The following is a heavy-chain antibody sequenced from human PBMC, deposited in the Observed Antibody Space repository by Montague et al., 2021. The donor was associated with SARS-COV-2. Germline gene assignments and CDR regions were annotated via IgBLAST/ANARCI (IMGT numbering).Heavy chain of an antibody. V-gene: IGHV4-39*07. D-gene: IGHD6-13*01. CDR3: ARVGRQQLVRLSGMDV. CDR2: IYYSGST. Sequence: TLSLTCTVSGGSISSSSYYWGWIRQPPGKGPEWIGSIYYSGSTYYNPSLKSRVTISVDTSKNQFSLKLSSVTAADTAVYYCARVGRQQLVRLSGMDVWGQGTTVTVSS. CDR1: GGSISSSSYY. J-gene: IGHJ6*02.